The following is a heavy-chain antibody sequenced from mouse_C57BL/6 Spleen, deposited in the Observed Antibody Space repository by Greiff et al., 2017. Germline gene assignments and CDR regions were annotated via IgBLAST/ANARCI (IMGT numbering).Heavy chain of an antibody. J-gene: IGHJ3*01. CDR1: GFSFNTYA. CDR3: VRHSDYDGWFAY. Sequence: EVMLVESGGGLVQPKGSLKLSCAASGFSFNTYAMNWVRQAPGTGLEWVARIRSKSNNYATYYADSVKDRFTISRDDSESMLYLQMNNLKTEDTAMYYCVRHSDYDGWFAYWGQGTLVTVSA. V-gene: IGHV10-1*01. CDR2: IRSKSNNYAT. D-gene: IGHD2-4*01.